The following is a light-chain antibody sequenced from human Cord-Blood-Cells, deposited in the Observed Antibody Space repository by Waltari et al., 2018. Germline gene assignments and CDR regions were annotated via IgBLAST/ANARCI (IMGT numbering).Light chain of an antibody. V-gene: IGLV2-14*01. CDR3: SSYTSSSTLVV. J-gene: IGLJ2*01. Sequence: QSALTQPASVSGSPGQSITISCTGTSSDVGGYNYVSWYQQHPGKAPKHMIYEVSNRPSGVSKRFSGSKAGNSASLTISGLQAEDEADDYCSSYTSSSTLVVFGGGTKLTVL. CDR2: EVS. CDR1: SSDVGGYNY.